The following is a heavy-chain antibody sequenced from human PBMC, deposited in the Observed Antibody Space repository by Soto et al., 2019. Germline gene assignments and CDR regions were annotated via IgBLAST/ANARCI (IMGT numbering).Heavy chain of an antibody. J-gene: IGHJ4*02. CDR3: ARETGSTGSGVDIVAMVWSKTFYYFDY. D-gene: IGHD5-12*01. Sequence: EASVKVSCKASGYTFTSYGISWVRQAPGQGLEWMGWISAYLGIANYAQKFQGRVTITADKSTSTAYMELSSLRSEDTAVYYCARETGSTGSGVDIVAMVWSKTFYYFDYWGQGTLVTVSS. CDR1: GYTFTSYG. V-gene: IGHV1-69*10. CDR2: ISAYLGIA.